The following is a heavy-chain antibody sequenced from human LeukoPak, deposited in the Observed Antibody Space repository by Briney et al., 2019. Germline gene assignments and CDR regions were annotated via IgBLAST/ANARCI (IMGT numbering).Heavy chain of an antibody. CDR1: GGSFSGYY. D-gene: IGHD6-25*01. J-gene: IGHJ4*02. Sequence: SETLSLTCAVYGGSFSGYYWSWIRQPPGKGLEWIGEINHSGSTNYNPSLKSRVTISVDTSKNQFSLKLSSVTAADTAVYYCARGRLAALHLRPSFCDYWGQGTLVTVSS. V-gene: IGHV4-34*01. CDR3: ARGRLAALHLRPSFCDY. CDR2: INHSGST.